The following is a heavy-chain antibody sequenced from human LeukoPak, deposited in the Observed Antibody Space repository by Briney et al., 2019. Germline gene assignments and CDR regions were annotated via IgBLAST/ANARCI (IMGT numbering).Heavy chain of an antibody. CDR2: IYHSGST. CDR1: GYSISSGYY. CDR3: ARMKVGATSWFDP. V-gene: IGHV4-38-2*01. Sequence: PSETLSLTCAVSGYSISSGYYWGWIRQPPGKGLEWIGSIYHSGSTYYNPSLKSRVTISVDTSKNQFSLKLSSVTAADTAVYYCARMKVGATSWFDPWGQGTLVTVSS. J-gene: IGHJ5*02. D-gene: IGHD1-26*01.